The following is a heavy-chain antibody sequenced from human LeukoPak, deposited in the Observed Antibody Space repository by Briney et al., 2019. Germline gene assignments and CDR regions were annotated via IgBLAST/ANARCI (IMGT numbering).Heavy chain of an antibody. CDR2: INPNSGGT. V-gene: IGHV1-2*02. CDR1: GYTFTGYY. J-gene: IGHJ4*02. Sequence: ASVKVSCKASGYTFTGYYMHWVRQAPGQGLEWMGWINPNSGGTNYAQKFQGRGTMTRDTSISTAYMELSRLRSDDTAVYYCARVAYYDSSGYYLFDYWGQRTLVSVSS. CDR3: ARVAYYDSSGYYLFDY. D-gene: IGHD3-22*01.